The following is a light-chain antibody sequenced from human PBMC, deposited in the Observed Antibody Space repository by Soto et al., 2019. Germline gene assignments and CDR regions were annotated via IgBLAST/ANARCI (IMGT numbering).Light chain of an antibody. CDR2: AAS. CDR3: QQYHTDWT. CDR1: ESIDNW. Sequence: DIQMTQSPSTLSASVGDTVTITFRASESIDNWLAWYQQKPGKAPKLLIFAASTLVRGVPSRFSGRGSGTEFTLTISSLQADDYVTFYCQQYHTDWTFGQGTKVDIK. V-gene: IGKV1-5*01. J-gene: IGKJ1*01.